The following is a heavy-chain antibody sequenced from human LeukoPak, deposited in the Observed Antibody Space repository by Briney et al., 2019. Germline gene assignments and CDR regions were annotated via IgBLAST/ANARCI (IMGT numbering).Heavy chain of an antibody. D-gene: IGHD4-23*01. CDR3: ARVGFDYGGISGQGGY. V-gene: IGHV1-8*01. J-gene: IGHJ4*02. CDR2: MNPNSGNT. Sequence: ASVKVSCKASGYTFTSYDINWVRQATGQGLEWMGWMNPNSGNTGYAQKFQGRVTMTRNTSISTAYMELSSLRSEDTAVYYCARVGFDYGGISGQGGYWGQGTLGTVSS. CDR1: GYTFTSYD.